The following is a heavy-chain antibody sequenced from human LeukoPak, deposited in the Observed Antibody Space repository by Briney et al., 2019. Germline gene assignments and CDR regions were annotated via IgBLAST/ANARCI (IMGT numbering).Heavy chain of an antibody. D-gene: IGHD3-3*01. CDR3: ARDLKPPLRFLEWLLFDAFDI. V-gene: IGHV3-21*01. CDR1: GFTFSSYS. Sequence: SGRSLRLSCAASGFTFSSYSMNWVRQAPGKGLEWVSSISSSSSYIYYADSVKGRFTISRDNAKNSLYLQMNSLRAEDTAVYYCARDLKPPLRFLEWLLFDAFDIWGQGTMVTVSS. J-gene: IGHJ3*02. CDR2: ISSSSSYI.